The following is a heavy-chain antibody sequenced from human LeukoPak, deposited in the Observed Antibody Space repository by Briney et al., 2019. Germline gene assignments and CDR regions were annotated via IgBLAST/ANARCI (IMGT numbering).Heavy chain of an antibody. Sequence: SETLSLTCAVYGGSFSGYYWGWIRQPPGKGLEWIGSIYHSGSTYYNPSLKSRVTISVDTSKNQFSLKLSSVTAADTAVYYCARANPVTIFGVVTSRYAFDIWGQGTMVTVSS. CDR2: IYHSGST. CDR1: GGSFSGYY. D-gene: IGHD3-3*01. V-gene: IGHV4-38-2*01. J-gene: IGHJ3*02. CDR3: ARANPVTIFGVVTSRYAFDI.